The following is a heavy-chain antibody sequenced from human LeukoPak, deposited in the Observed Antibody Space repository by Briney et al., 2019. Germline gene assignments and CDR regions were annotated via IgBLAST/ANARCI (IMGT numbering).Heavy chain of an antibody. CDR1: GFTVSSNS. V-gene: IGHV3-53*01. Sequence: PRGSLRLSCTVPGFTVSSNSMSWVRQAPGKGLEWVSFIYSDNTHYSDSVKGRFTISRDNSKNTLYLQMNSLRAEDTAVYYCARRAGAYSHPYDYWGQGTLVTVSS. D-gene: IGHD4/OR15-4a*01. J-gene: IGHJ4*02. CDR2: IYSDNT. CDR3: ARRAGAYSHPYDY.